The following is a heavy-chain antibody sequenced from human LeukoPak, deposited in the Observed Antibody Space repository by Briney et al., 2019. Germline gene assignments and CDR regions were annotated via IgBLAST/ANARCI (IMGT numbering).Heavy chain of an antibody. CDR2: ISSSSSYI. Sequence: KAGGSLRLSCAASGFTFSSYSMNWVRQAPGKGLEWVSSISSSSSYIYYADSVKGRFTISRDNAKNSLYLQMNSLRAEDTAVYYCARDRAVYMEWLRPKALDYWGQGTLVTVSS. V-gene: IGHV3-21*01. J-gene: IGHJ4*02. CDR3: ARDRAVYMEWLRPKALDY. D-gene: IGHD5-12*01. CDR1: GFTFSSYS.